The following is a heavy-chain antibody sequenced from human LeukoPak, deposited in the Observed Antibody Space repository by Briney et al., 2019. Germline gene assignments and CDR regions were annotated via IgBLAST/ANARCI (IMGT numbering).Heavy chain of an antibody. CDR1: GGSISSSSYY. CDR2: IYYSGST. Sequence: SETLSLTCTVSGGSISSSSYYWGWIRQPPGKGLEGIGSIYYSGSTYYNPSLKSRVTRSVDTSKNQFSLKLSSVTAADTAVYYCARRVVIASSRGGYFDYWGQGTLVTVSS. D-gene: IGHD2-21*01. V-gene: IGHV4-39*01. CDR3: ARRVVIASSRGGYFDY. J-gene: IGHJ4*02.